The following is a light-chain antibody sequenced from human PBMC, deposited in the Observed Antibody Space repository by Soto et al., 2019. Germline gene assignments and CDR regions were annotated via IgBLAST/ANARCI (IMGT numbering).Light chain of an antibody. CDR1: SSDVGSYNL. CDR2: EGT. V-gene: IGLV2-23*01. J-gene: IGLJ2*01. CDR3: CSYAGSRMLV. Sequence: QSALTQPASVSGSPGQSITISCTGTSSDVGSYNLVSWYQLHPGKAPKFLIYEGTKRPSGVSNRFSGSKSGNTASLTISGLQAEDEADYYCCSYAGSRMLVFGGGTKITVL.